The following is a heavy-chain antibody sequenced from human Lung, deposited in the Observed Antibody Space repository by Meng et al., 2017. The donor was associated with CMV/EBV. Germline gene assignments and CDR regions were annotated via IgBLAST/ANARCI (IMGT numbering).Heavy chain of an antibody. V-gene: IGHV2-5*01. J-gene: IGHJ4*02. CDR3: AIIPFCSYGFDLLLDS. CDR1: GWSLSTPGVG. CDR2: ISWNDDE. Sequence: SGSKLVNQTQAYTLTCCVLGWSLSTPGVGVGWIRQPTGKALEWLSLISWNDDERYTPSLRSRLSITKDTSKHQVVLTMTNMDPVDTATYYCAIIPFCSYGFDLLLDSWGQGILVTVSS. D-gene: IGHD3-9*01.